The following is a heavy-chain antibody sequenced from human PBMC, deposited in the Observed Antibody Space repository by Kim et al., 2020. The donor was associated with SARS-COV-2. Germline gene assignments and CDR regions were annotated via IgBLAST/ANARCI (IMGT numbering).Heavy chain of an antibody. J-gene: IGHJ4*02. Sequence: GGSLRLSCAASGFTFSSYSMNWVRQAPGKGLEWVSSISSSSSTIYYADSVKGRFTISRDNAKNSLYLQMNSLRDEDTAVYYCAREIGAGYRALYFDYWGQGTLVTVSS. CDR2: ISSSSSTI. CDR3: AREIGAGYRALYFDY. CDR1: GFTFSSYS. V-gene: IGHV3-48*02. D-gene: IGHD3-16*01.